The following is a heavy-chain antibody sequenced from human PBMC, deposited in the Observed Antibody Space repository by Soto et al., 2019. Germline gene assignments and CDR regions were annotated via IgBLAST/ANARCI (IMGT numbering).Heavy chain of an antibody. V-gene: IGHV3-53*01. J-gene: IGHJ6*02. Sequence: PGGSLTLSCAASGLTVSSNYMSWVRQAPGMGLEWVSVIYTGGSTYYADSVKGRFTISRDNSKNTLYLQMNSLRDADTAVYYCARDGSTGWRTYGMDVWGHGTTVTVSS. CDR3: ARDGSTGWRTYGMDV. CDR2: IYTGGST. CDR1: GLTVSSNY. D-gene: IGHD2-8*02.